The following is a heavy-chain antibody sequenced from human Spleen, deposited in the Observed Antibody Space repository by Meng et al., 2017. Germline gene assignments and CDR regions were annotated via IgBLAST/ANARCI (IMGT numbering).Heavy chain of an antibody. Sequence: QGQLQESGPGLVKPSQTLSLTCTVSGGSISSGGYYWNWIRQPPGKGLEWIGSVYYSGITYYNPSLESRVTISVDTSKNQFSLKLSSVTAADTAVYYCARDLWELRYKAPFDPWGQGILVTVSS. CDR2: VYYSGIT. CDR1: GGSISSGGYY. V-gene: IGHV4-39*07. D-gene: IGHD3-16*01. CDR3: ARDLWELRYKAPFDP. J-gene: IGHJ5*02.